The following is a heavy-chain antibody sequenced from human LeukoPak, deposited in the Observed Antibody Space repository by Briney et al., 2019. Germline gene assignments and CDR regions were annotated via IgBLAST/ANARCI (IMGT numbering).Heavy chain of an antibody. Sequence: KPSETLSLTCAVYGGSFSGYYWSWIRQPPGKGLEWIGEINHSGSTNYNPSLKSRVTISVDTSKNQFSLKLSSVTAADTAVYYCARGIKKLERRKNWFDPWGQGTLVTVSS. V-gene: IGHV4-34*01. CDR1: GGSFSGYY. D-gene: IGHD1-1*01. J-gene: IGHJ5*02. CDR2: INHSGST. CDR3: ARGIKKLERRKNWFDP.